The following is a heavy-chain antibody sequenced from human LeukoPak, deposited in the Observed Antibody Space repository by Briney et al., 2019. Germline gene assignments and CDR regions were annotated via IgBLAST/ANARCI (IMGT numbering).Heavy chain of an antibody. V-gene: IGHV1-69*04. CDR3: ARSNGYGSGSYYDY. J-gene: IGHJ4*02. CDR2: IIPILGIA. D-gene: IGHD3-10*01. Sequence: SVKVSCKASGGTFSSYAISWVRQAPGQGLEWMGRIIPILGIANYAQKFQGRVTITADKSTSTAYMELSSLRSEDTAVYYCARSNGYGSGSYYDYWGQGTLVTVSS. CDR1: GGTFSSYA.